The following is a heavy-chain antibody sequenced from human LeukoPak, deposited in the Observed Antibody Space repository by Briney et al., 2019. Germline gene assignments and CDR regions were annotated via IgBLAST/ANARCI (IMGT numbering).Heavy chain of an antibody. CDR3: AREQYGSDDALDI. J-gene: IGHJ3*02. Sequence: GGSLRLSCAVSGFTLSSYHMQWLRQAPGKGLEWVAVIWYDGSNKYYADSVKGRFTISRDNSKNTMDLQMNSLRAEDTAVYYCAREQYGSDDALDIWGQGTMVTVSS. CDR1: GFTLSSYH. D-gene: IGHD4-17*01. CDR2: IWYDGSNK. V-gene: IGHV3-33*01.